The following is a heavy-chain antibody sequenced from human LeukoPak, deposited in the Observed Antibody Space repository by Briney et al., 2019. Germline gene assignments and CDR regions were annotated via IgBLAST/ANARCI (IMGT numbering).Heavy chain of an antibody. D-gene: IGHD4-17*01. Sequence: GGSLRLSCAASGFTFNSYDMHWVRQAPGKGLEWVAIMWYDESSKYYADSVKGRFTISRDNSKNTLYLQMNSLRAEDTAVYYCVRDPGDYDHWGQGTLVTVSS. CDR1: GFTFNSYD. J-gene: IGHJ4*02. CDR2: MWYDESSK. V-gene: IGHV3-33*01. CDR3: VRDPGDYDH.